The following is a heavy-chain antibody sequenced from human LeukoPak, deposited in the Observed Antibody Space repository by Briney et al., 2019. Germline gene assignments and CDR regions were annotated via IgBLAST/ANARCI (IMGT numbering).Heavy chain of an antibody. D-gene: IGHD4-17*01. Sequence: PSETLSLTCTVSGYSISSGYYWGWIRQPPGKGLEWIGSIYYSGSTFYNPSLKGRVTISVDTSQNQFSLRLSSVTAADTAMYYCARGRDGDYVIMSGVFDYWGQGTLVTVSS. V-gene: IGHV4-38-2*02. J-gene: IGHJ4*02. CDR3: ARGRDGDYVIMSGVFDY. CDR1: GYSISSGYY. CDR2: IYYSGST.